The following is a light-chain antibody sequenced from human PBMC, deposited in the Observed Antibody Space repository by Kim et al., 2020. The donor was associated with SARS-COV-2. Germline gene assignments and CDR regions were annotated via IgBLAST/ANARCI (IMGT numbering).Light chain of an antibody. CDR1: SLRTSY. Sequence: AWGQTVRITGQGDSLRTSYASWYQQKPGQAPILVIYYKDNRPSGIPDRFSGSSSGNTASLTIAGAQAEDEADYYCNSRDSSGNHWVFGGGTQLTVL. V-gene: IGLV3-19*01. CDR2: YKD. CDR3: NSRDSSGNHWV. J-gene: IGLJ3*02.